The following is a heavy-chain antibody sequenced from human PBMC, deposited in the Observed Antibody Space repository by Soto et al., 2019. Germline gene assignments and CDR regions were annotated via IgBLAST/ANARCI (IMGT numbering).Heavy chain of an antibody. J-gene: IGHJ4*02. CDR2: ISSSSSCI. Sequence: EVQLVESGGGLVKPGGSLRLSCAASGFTFSSYSMNWVRQAPGKGLEWVSSISSSSSCIYYADSVKGRFTISRDNAKNSLYLQMNSLRAEDTAVYYCARVETGYSSGWFDYWGQGTLVTVSS. D-gene: IGHD6-19*01. V-gene: IGHV3-21*01. CDR1: GFTFSSYS. CDR3: ARVETGYSSGWFDY.